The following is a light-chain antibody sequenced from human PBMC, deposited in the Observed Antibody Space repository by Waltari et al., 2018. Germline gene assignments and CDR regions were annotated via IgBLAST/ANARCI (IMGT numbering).Light chain of an antibody. J-gene: IGLJ2*01. CDR2: LNSDGSH. Sequence: QLVLTQSPSASASLGASVKLPCPLRSGHSSYAIASHPQQPEKGPRYLMKLNSDGSHSKGDGIPDRFSGSSSGAERYLTISSLQSDDEADYYCQTWGTGSVVFGGGTKLTVL. CDR3: QTWGTGSVV. CDR1: SGHSSYA. V-gene: IGLV4-69*01.